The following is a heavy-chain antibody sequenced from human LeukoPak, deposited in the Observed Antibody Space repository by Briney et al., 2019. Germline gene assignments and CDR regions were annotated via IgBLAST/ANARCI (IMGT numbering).Heavy chain of an antibody. Sequence: SQTLSLTCAISGDSVSSNSAAWNWIRQSPSRCLEWLGRTYYRSKGYYDYAVSVKSRITINPDTSKNQFSLQLNSVTPEDTAVYYCARFYYDTSGHGAFDIWGQGTMVTVSS. CDR1: GDSVSSNSAA. CDR3: ARFYYDTSGHGAFDI. D-gene: IGHD3-22*01. V-gene: IGHV6-1*01. J-gene: IGHJ3*02. CDR2: TYYRSKGYY.